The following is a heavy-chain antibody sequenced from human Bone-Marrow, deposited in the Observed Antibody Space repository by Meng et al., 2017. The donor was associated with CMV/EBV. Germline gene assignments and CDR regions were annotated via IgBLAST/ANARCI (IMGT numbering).Heavy chain of an antibody. Sequence: GESLKISCAASGFTFDNYGMHWVRQTPGKGLEWVAFIRHDGTNKYYGDSVKGRFTISRDNSKNTLYLQMNSLRGDDTAMYYCARGEKMGISYTNYFDSWGQGILVTVSS. V-gene: IGHV3-30*02. D-gene: IGHD3-16*01. CDR1: GFTFDNYG. CDR2: IRHDGTNK. CDR3: ARGEKMGISYTNYFDS. J-gene: IGHJ4*02.